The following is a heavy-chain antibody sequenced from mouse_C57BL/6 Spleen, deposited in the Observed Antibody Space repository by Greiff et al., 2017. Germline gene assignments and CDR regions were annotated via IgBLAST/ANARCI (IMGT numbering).Heavy chain of an antibody. CDR3: ARGGTIVVHYYAMDY. D-gene: IGHD2-5*01. CDR2: INPNNGGT. J-gene: IGHJ4*01. V-gene: IGHV1-26*01. Sequence: EVQLQQSGPELVKPGASVKISCKASGYTFTDYYMNWVKQSHGKSLEWIGDINPNNGGTSYNQKFKGKATLTVDNSSSTSYMELRSLTSEDSAVYYCARGGTIVVHYYAMDYWGQGTSVTVSS. CDR1: GYTFTDYY.